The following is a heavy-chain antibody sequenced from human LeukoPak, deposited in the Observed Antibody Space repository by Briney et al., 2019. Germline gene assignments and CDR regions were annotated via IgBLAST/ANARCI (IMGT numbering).Heavy chain of an antibody. V-gene: IGHV4-4*07. J-gene: IGHJ3*02. D-gene: IGHD1-26*01. CDR2: IHSSGSP. Sequence: GSLRLSCAASAFTFSTFGIHWVRQAPGKGLEWIGRIHSSGSPNYNPSLESRVIMSVDTSKNKVSLNLNSVTAADTAVYYCARGLATTWLDAFDIWGRGTTVTVSS. CDR3: ARGLATTWLDAFDI. CDR1: AFTFSTFG.